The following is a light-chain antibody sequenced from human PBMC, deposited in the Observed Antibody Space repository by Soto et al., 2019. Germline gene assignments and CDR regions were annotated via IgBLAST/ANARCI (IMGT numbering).Light chain of an antibody. Sequence: QSVLAQPASVSGSPGQSITISCTGISTDVGSHDLVSWYKHPPGKAPKLIIYEGSKRPSGVSNRFSGSKSANTASLTISWLQAEDEADYYCCSYAGSSALLFGGGTKLTVL. V-gene: IGLV2-23*01. CDR1: STDVGSHDL. CDR2: EGS. J-gene: IGLJ2*01. CDR3: CSYAGSSALL.